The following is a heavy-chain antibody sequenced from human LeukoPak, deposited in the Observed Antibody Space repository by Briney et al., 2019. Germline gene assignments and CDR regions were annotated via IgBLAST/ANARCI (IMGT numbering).Heavy chain of an antibody. J-gene: IGHJ5*02. CDR3: ARDFSTSSGSYFVGTNWFDP. D-gene: IGHD3-22*01. V-gene: IGHV6-1*01. Sequence: SQTLSLTCAISGDSVSSNSAAWNWIRQSPSRGLEWLGRTYYRSKWYNDYAVSVKSRITINPDTSKNQFSLQLNSVTPEDTAVYYCARDFSTSSGSYFVGTNWFDPWGQGTLVTVSS. CDR1: GDSVSSNSAA. CDR2: TYYRSKWYN.